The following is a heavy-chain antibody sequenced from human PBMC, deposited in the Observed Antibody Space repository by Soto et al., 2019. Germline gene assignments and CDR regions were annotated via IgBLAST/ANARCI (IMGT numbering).Heavy chain of an antibody. J-gene: IGHJ6*03. V-gene: IGHV4-4*02. CDR3: ANTRGLGLMDA. Sequence: QVHLLESGPGLVEPSGTLSLTCTVSGGSISSRNRWSWVRQSPGKGLDWIGEVSHSGSTNSNPSLKGRVTISLDKSNNQSSLNLEAMPAADAAVYFCANTRGLGLMDAWGKGTTVVVSS. D-gene: IGHD2-2*01. CDR2: VSHSGST. CDR1: GGSISSRNR.